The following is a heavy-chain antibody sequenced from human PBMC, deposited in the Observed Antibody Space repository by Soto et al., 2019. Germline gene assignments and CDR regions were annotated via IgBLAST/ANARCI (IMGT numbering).Heavy chain of an antibody. V-gene: IGHV5-51*01. Sequence: GAALPVSWEGCGWRLTRYRKGRGRQMNWKGLEWMGIIYPGDSDTRYSPSFQGQVTISADKSISTAYLQWSSLKASDTAMYYCARLSTVENYYYMDVWGKGTTVTVSS. CDR1: GWRLTRYR. CDR2: IYPGDSDT. CDR3: ARLSTVENYYYMDV. J-gene: IGHJ6*03. D-gene: IGHD3-16*02.